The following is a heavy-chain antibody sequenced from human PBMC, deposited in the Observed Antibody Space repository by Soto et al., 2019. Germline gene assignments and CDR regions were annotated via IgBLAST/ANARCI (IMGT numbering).Heavy chain of an antibody. J-gene: IGHJ5*02. CDR2: ISNTGNTI. CDR1: GFTFSDYY. V-gene: IGHV3-11*01. CDR3: ARVTTGFLKGGWFDP. D-gene: IGHD3-22*01. Sequence: QVQLVESGGGLVKSGGSLRLSCVASGFTFSDYYMSWFRQAPGKGLEWIAYISNTGNTIYYADSVKGRFTISRDDANNSLLLQMNGLRADDTAVYYCARVTTGFLKGGWFDPWGQGTLVTVSS.